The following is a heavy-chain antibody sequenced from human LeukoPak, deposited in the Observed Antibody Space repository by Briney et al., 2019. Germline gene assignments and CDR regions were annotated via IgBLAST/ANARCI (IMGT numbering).Heavy chain of an antibody. Sequence: SETLSLTCAVYGGSSSDYYWSWIRQPPGKGLEWIGEINDSGSTNYNPSLKSRVTISVDTSKNQFSLKLSSVTAADTAVYYCARGHRNWLLSWFDPWGRGTLVTVSS. J-gene: IGHJ5*02. D-gene: IGHD3-9*01. CDR1: GGSSSDYY. V-gene: IGHV4-34*01. CDR3: ARGHRNWLLSWFDP. CDR2: INDSGST.